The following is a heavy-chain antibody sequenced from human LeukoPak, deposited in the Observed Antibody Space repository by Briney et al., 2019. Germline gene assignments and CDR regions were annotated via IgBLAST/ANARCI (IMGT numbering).Heavy chain of an antibody. CDR3: ARGVGAARLGY. V-gene: IGHV4-59*01. Sequence: SETLSLTCTVSGGSINNYYWSWIRQSPGKGLEWIGYIYYSGSTDYSPSLKSRVTISVDTSKNQFSLKLSSVTAADTAVYYCARGVGAARLGYWGQGTLVTVSS. D-gene: IGHD6-6*01. J-gene: IGHJ4*02. CDR2: IYYSGST. CDR1: GGSINNYY.